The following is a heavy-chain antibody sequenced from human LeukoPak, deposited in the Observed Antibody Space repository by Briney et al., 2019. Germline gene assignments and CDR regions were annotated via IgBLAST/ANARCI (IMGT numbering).Heavy chain of an antibody. V-gene: IGHV3-23*01. Sequence: GGSLRLSCAASGFTFSSYAMSWVRQAPGKGLEWVSGTSGSGGRSFYADYVKGRFTTPRDNSKNTLCLQMNSLRAEDTAVYYCATTRYDAFDIWGQGTMVTVSS. CDR3: ATTRYDAFDI. CDR1: GFTFSSYA. J-gene: IGHJ3*02. CDR2: TSGSGGRS. D-gene: IGHD4-17*01.